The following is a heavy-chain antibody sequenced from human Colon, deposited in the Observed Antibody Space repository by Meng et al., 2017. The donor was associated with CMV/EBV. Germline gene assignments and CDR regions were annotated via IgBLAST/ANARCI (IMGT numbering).Heavy chain of an antibody. CDR1: GFTFSSYA. J-gene: IGHJ4*02. D-gene: IGHD2-2*02. CDR3: ASSYGDIVVVPAAIN. Sequence: GESLKISCAASGFTFSSYAMSWVRQAPGKGLEWVSAISGSGGSTYYADSVKGRFTISRDNSKNTLYLQMNSLRAEDTAVYYCASSYGDIVVVPAAINWGQRTLVTVSS. V-gene: IGHV3-23*01. CDR2: ISGSGGST.